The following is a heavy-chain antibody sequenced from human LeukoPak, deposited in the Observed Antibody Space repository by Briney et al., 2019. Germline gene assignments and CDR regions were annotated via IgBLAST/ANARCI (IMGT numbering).Heavy chain of an antibody. CDR3: AKEDNVLRFLEWSFDY. J-gene: IGHJ4*02. CDR1: GFTFNSYG. D-gene: IGHD3-3*01. V-gene: IGHV3-30*02. Sequence: GGSLGLSCAASGFTFNSYGMNWVSQAPGKGLEWVAFIQYDGSNKHYADSVKGRFTISRDNSKNTLYLQMNSLRAEDTAVYYCAKEDNVLRFLEWSFDYWGQGTLVTVSS. CDR2: IQYDGSNK.